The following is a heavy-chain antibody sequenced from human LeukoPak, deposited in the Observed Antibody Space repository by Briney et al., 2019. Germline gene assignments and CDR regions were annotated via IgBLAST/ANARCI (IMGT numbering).Heavy chain of an antibody. J-gene: IGHJ3*02. CDR2: IKQDGSEK. CDR1: GFTFSSYW. CDR3: ASDKGGIGGSAFDI. Sequence: PGGSLRLSCAASGFTFSSYWMSWVRQAPGKGLEWVANIKQDGSEKYYVDSVKGRFTISRDNAKNSLYLQMNSLRAEDTAVYYCASDKGGIGGSAFDIWGQGTMVTVSS. D-gene: IGHD3-16*01. V-gene: IGHV3-7*01.